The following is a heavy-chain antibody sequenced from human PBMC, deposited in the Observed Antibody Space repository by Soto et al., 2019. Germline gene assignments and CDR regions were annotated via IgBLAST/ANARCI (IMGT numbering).Heavy chain of an antibody. J-gene: IGHJ6*03. CDR2: IYYSGST. V-gene: IGHV4-59*01. D-gene: IGHD3-10*01. CDR1: GGSISSYY. CDR3: ARGADYYGSGSSNYYYYMDV. Sequence: SETLSLTCTVSGGSISSYYWSWIRQPPGKGLEWIGYIYYSGSTNYNPSLKSRVTISVDTSKNQFPLKLSSVTAADTAVYYCARGADYYGSGSSNYYYYMDVWGKGTTVTVSS.